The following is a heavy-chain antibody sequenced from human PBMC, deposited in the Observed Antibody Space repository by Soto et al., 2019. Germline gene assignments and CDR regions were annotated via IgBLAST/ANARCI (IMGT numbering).Heavy chain of an antibody. J-gene: IGHJ4*02. V-gene: IGHV1-3*01. D-gene: IGHD2-15*01. CDR2: INAGNGNT. CDR1: GYTFTSYG. CDR3: ARDLGGWPDY. Sequence: ASVKVSCKASGYTFTSYGISWVRQAPGQRLEWMGWINAGNGNTKYSQKFQGRVTITRDTSASTAYMELSRLRSEDTAVYYCARDLGGWPDYWGQGTLVTVSS.